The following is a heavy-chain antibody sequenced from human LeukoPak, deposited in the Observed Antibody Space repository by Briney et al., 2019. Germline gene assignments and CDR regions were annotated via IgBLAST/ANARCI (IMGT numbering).Heavy chain of an antibody. CDR1: GYTFTSYG. CDR2: ISAYNGNT. Sequence: ASVKVSCKASGYTFTSYGISRVRQAPGQGLEWMGWISAYNGNTNYAQKLQGRVTMTTDTSTSTAYMELRSLRSDDTAVYYCAREGQWGYYDSSGYYYLAYWGQGTLVTVSS. J-gene: IGHJ4*02. CDR3: AREGQWGYYDSSGYYYLAY. D-gene: IGHD3-22*01. V-gene: IGHV1-18*01.